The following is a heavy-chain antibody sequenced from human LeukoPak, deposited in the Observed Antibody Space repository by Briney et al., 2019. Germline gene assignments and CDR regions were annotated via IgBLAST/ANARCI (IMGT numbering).Heavy chain of an antibody. CDR3: ARGLHFTMVRGGTTNYYYGMDV. CDR1: GGTFNRFG. V-gene: IGHV1-69*04. J-gene: IGHJ6*02. Sequence: GTSVKVSCKASGGTFNRFGINWVRQAPGQGLEWLGRIIPIVGITNYAQKFQGRVTIIADNSTRTAYMELSSLTSEDTAVYYCARGLHFTMVRGGTTNYYYGMDVWGQGTTVTVSS. D-gene: IGHD3-10*01. CDR2: IIPIVGIT.